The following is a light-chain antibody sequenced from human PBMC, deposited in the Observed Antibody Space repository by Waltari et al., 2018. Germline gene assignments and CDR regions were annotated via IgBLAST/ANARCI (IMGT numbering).Light chain of an antibody. V-gene: IGKV3-20*01. J-gene: IGKJ1*01. CDR2: GAS. Sequence: EIVLTQSPGTLSLSPGERATLSCRASQLVTRSLAWYQQQPGQAPRLLIYGASSRATGIPDRFSGGGYGTDFSLTISRLEPEDFAMYYCQHYVSLPATFGQGTKVEIK. CDR3: QHYVSLPAT. CDR1: QLVTRS.